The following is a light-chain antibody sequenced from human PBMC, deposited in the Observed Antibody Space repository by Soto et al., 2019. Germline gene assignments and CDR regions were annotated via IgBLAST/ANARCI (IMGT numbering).Light chain of an antibody. CDR2: GAY. CDR3: HQYNNWPQT. Sequence: EIVMTQSPVTLSTSPGERATLSCRASQSINFNLAWYQQKPGQAPRLLIYGAYTRATGIPARFSGSGSGTEFTLTISSLQSEDFAVYYCHQYNNWPQTFGQGTKVEIK. CDR1: QSINFN. V-gene: IGKV3-15*01. J-gene: IGKJ1*01.